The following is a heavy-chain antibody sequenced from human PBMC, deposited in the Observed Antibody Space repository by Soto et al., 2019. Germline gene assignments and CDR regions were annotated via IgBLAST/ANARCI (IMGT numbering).Heavy chain of an antibody. V-gene: IGHV3-9*01. CDR3: AKDNGGAWSVPRGGFYAYYGMDV. D-gene: IGHD3-3*01. J-gene: IGHJ6*02. CDR2: ISWDSSII. Sequence: EMQLVESGGDLVQPGGSLRLSCADSGFTFGDHAMHWVRQVPGRGLEWVSGISWDSSIIDYGDSVKGRFTISSDNAKNSLYLQMNSLRPEDTALYFRAKDNGGAWSVPRGGFYAYYGMDVWGQGTTVIVSS. CDR1: GFTFGDHA.